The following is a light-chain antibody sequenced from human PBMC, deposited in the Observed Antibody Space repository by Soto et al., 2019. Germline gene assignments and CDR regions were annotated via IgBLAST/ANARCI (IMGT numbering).Light chain of an antibody. Sequence: VVLTQSPGTLSLSPGERVTLSCGASQSISASYLAWYQQKPGQAPRLLIYGASRRATGIPDRFSAGGSGTHFTLTIHRLEPEDCAVYYCQQYDSSPVTFGQGTKVEIK. CDR2: GAS. CDR3: QQYDSSPVT. V-gene: IGKV3-20*01. J-gene: IGKJ2*01. CDR1: QSISASY.